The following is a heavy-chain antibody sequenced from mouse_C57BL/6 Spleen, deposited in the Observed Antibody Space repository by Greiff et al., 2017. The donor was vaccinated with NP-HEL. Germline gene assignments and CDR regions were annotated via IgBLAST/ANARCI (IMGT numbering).Heavy chain of an antibody. J-gene: IGHJ4*01. CDR3: TRDQGYGSRGYYYAMDY. CDR2: ISSGGDYI. V-gene: IGHV5-9-1*02. Sequence: EVKVVESGEGLVKPGGSLKLSCAASGFTFSSYAMSWVRQTPEKRLEWVAYISSGGDYIYYADTVKGRFTISRDNARNTLYLQMSSLKSEDTAMYYCTRDQGYGSRGYYYAMDYWGQGTSVTVSS. D-gene: IGHD1-1*01. CDR1: GFTFSSYA.